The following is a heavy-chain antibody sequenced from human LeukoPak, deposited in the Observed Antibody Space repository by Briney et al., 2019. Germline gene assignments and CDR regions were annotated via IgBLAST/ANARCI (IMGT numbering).Heavy chain of an antibody. J-gene: IGHJ6*03. D-gene: IGHD2-2*01. Sequence: GASVKVSCTASGYTFTSYDINWVRQATGQGLEWMGWMNPNSGNTGYAQKYQGRVTITRNTSISTAYMELSSLRSEDTAVYYCARGPYWPNIVVVPENYYMDVWGKGTTVTVSS. CDR2: MNPNSGNT. CDR3: ARGPYWPNIVVVPENYYMDV. CDR1: GYTFTSYD. V-gene: IGHV1-8*03.